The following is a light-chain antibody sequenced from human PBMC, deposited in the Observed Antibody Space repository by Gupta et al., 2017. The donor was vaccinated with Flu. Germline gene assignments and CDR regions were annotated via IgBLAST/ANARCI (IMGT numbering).Light chain of an antibody. Sequence: QSVLTQPPSASGTPGQTVTISCSGSSSNIGSNTVTWYQQLPGTAPKLLIYSNNQRPSGVPDRFSGSKSGTSASLAISGLQSEDEADYYCAAWDDSLNGRVFGGGTKLTVL. CDR1: SSNIGSNT. J-gene: IGLJ3*02. CDR2: SNN. V-gene: IGLV1-44*01. CDR3: AAWDDSLNGRV.